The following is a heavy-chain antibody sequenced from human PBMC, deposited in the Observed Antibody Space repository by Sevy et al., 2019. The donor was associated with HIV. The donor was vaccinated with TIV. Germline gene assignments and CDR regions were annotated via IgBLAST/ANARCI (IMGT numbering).Heavy chain of an antibody. J-gene: IGHJ4*02. Sequence: GGSLRLSCTASGFTVNTNYMSWVRQAPEKGLEWVSVIYSGGSTCYADSVKGRFTISRDNSKNTVYLQMNSLRAEDTAVYYCARFSGGSKGTAFDYWGQGTLVTVSS. CDR3: ARFSGGSKGTAFDY. D-gene: IGHD2-15*01. CDR1: GFTVNTNY. CDR2: IYSGGST. V-gene: IGHV3-53*01.